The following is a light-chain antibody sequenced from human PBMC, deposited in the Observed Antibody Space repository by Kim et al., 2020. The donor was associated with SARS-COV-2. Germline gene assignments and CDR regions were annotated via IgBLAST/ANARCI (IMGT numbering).Light chain of an antibody. V-gene: IGKV1-12*01. CDR3: QQANTFPIT. Sequence: ASVVDRVTITCRASQTISRWLAWYQQKPGKAPNLLIYLTSTLQSGVPSRFSGIGSGTDFTLTISSLQPEDFATYYCQQANTFPITFGQGTRLEIK. CDR1: QTISRW. J-gene: IGKJ5*01. CDR2: LTS.